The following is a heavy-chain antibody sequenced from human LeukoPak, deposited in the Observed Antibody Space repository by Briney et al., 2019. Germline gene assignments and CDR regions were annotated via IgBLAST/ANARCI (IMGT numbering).Heavy chain of an antibody. D-gene: IGHD3-16*01. CDR1: GFTFSAAG. Sequence: GGSLRLSCAVSGFTFSAAGMHWVRQAPGKGLEWVSYISNDNSIIHYGDSVKARFTISKDNVKNSLFLQMNSLRADDTAVYFCVTDGPVWWGQGTLVTVSS. J-gene: IGHJ4*02. CDR3: VTDGPVW. CDR2: ISNDNSII. V-gene: IGHV3-48*01.